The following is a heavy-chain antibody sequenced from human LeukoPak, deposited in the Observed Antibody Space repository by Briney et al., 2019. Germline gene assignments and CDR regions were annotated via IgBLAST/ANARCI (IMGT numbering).Heavy chain of an antibody. V-gene: IGHV3-74*03. Sequence: GGSLRLSCAASGFTFSTYWMHWVRQAPGKGLVWVSRIDSDGSKTSYAESAKGRFTISRDNTKNTLYLQMNSLRAEDTAVYYCAKDNFRGIAVAGTTYFDYWGQGTLVTVSS. D-gene: IGHD6-19*01. J-gene: IGHJ4*02. CDR2: IDSDGSKT. CDR1: GFTFSTYW. CDR3: AKDNFRGIAVAGTTYFDY.